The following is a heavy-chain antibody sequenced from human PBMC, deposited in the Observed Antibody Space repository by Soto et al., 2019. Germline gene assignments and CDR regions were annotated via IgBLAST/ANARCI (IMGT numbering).Heavy chain of an antibody. Sequence: SETLSLTCAVYGGSFSGYYWSWIRQPPGKGLEWIGEINHSGSTNYNPSLKSRVTISVDTSKNQFSLKLSSVTAADAAVYYCARAGRITMVRGVISSFDYWGQGTLVTVSS. CDR2: INHSGST. V-gene: IGHV4-34*01. D-gene: IGHD3-10*01. CDR3: ARAGRITMVRGVISSFDY. J-gene: IGHJ4*02. CDR1: GGSFSGYY.